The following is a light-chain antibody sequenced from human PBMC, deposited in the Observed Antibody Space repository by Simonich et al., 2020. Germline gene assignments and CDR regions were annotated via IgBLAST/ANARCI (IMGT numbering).Light chain of an antibody. CDR3: SSYTSSSNYV. J-gene: IGLJ1*01. V-gene: IGLV2-14*01. CDR2: DVS. CDR1: SSAVGGYNY. Sequence: QSALTQPASASGSPGQSLTISCTGTSSAVGGYNYVSWYQQHPGNAPKLMIYDVSKRPSGVSDRFSGSKSGNTASLTISGLQAEDEADYYCSSYTSSSNYVFGAGTKVTVL.